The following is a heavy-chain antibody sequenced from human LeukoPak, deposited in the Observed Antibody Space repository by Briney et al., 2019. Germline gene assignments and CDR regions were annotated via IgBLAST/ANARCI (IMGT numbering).Heavy chain of an antibody. CDR1: GFTFSSYG. J-gene: IGHJ6*02. Sequence: GGSLRLSCAASGFTFSSYGMHWVRQAPGKGLEWVAVIWYDGSNEYFADSVKGRFTISRDSSKNILYLQMNSLRAEDTAVYYCARDIASTRMDVWGQGTTVSVSS. V-gene: IGHV3-33*01. CDR2: IWYDGSNE. D-gene: IGHD2-15*01. CDR3: ARDIASTRMDV.